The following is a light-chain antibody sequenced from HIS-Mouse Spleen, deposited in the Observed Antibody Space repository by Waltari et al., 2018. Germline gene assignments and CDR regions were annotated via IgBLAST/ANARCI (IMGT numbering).Light chain of an antibody. CDR3: CSYAGSSTWV. J-gene: IGLJ3*02. Sequence: QSALTQPASVSGSPGQSITISCTGTSSDDGSYNLVPWYQQHPGKPPKLMIYEVSKRPSGVSNRFSCSTSGNTASLTISGLQAEDEADYYCCSYAGSSTWVFGGGTKLTVL. V-gene: IGLV2-23*02. CDR1: SSDDGSYNL. CDR2: EVS.